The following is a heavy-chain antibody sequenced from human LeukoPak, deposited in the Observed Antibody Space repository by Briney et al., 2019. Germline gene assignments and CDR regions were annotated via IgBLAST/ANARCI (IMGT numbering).Heavy chain of an antibody. CDR3: VRLRRGYSCGVDY. J-gene: IGHJ4*02. V-gene: IGHV4-39*01. Sequence: SETLSLTCSVSSGSVSDRTYYWAWIRQPPGKGLEWIGSIHFSGTTYYNPSLKSRVTMSVDTSLNESSLRLTSVTATDTAVYHCVRLRRGYSCGVDYWGQGTLVTVSS. CDR1: SGSVSDRTYY. CDR2: IHFSGTT. D-gene: IGHD5-12*01.